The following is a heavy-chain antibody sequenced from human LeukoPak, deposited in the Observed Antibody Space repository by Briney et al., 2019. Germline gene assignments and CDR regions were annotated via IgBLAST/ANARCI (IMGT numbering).Heavy chain of an antibody. CDR1: GFTFGDFA. D-gene: IGHD3-10*01. J-gene: IGHJ4*02. CDR2: IRGRDYGATT. CDR3: SRGRRSPDY. Sequence: GGSLRLSCTASGFTFGDFAMSWFRQAQGKGLEWVGLIRGRDYGATTDYAASVKGRFTISRDDSKSIAYLQMDNLKTEDTAVYYRSRGRRSPDYWGQGTLVTVSS. V-gene: IGHV3-49*03.